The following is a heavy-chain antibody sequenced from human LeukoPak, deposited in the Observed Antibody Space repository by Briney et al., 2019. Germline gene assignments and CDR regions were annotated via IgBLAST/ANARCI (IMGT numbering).Heavy chain of an antibody. CDR1: GFSFSNHW. J-gene: IGHJ4*02. Sequence: GGSLRLSCAASGFSFSNHWMGWVRQAPGKGLEWVANIKLDGSDKYYVDAVKGRFTISRDNAKNSLFLEMNSLRAEDTAVYYCVRNGGSFDYWGQGTLVTVSS. CDR2: IKLDGSDK. D-gene: IGHD2-15*01. V-gene: IGHV3-7*01. CDR3: VRNGGSFDY.